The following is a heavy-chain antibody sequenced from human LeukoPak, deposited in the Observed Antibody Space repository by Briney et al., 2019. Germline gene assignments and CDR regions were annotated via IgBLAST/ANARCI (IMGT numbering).Heavy chain of an antibody. D-gene: IGHD5-24*01. Sequence: AGGSLRLSCAASGFTFSNYAMHWVRQAPAKGLQWVAVISYEGSSNYYTDSVKGRFTISRDNSKNTLYLQMNTLRADDTAVYFCARDLMSTIYYYYGMDVWGRGTTVTVSS. CDR1: GFTFSNYA. J-gene: IGHJ6*02. V-gene: IGHV3-30-3*01. CDR3: ARDLMSTIYYYYGMDV. CDR2: ISYEGSSN.